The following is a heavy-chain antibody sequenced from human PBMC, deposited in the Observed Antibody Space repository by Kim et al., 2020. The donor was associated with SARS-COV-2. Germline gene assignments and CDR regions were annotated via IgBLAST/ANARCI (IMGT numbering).Heavy chain of an antibody. Sequence: SETLSLTCAVYGGSFSGYYWSWIRQPPGKGLEWIGEINHSGSTNYNPSLKSRVTISVDTSKNQFSLKLSSVTAADTAVYYCARGGRHRPIQKRVVLKDGARLTFDPWGQGTLVTVSS. CDR3: ARGGRHRPIQKRVVLKDGARLTFDP. D-gene: IGHD1-26*01. CDR2: INHSGST. V-gene: IGHV4-34*01. CDR1: GGSFSGYY. J-gene: IGHJ5*02.